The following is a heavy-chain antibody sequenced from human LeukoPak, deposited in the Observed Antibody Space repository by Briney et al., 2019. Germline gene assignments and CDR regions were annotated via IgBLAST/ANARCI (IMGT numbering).Heavy chain of an antibody. CDR1: GGSFSGYY. V-gene: IGHV4-34*01. CDR3: ARGVTMIRGVILERTKSTNCFDP. J-gene: IGHJ5*02. Sequence: SETLSLTCAVYGGSFSGYYWSWIRQPPGKGLEWIGEINHSGSTNYNPSLKSRVTIPVDTSKNHFSLKLSSVTAADTAVYYCARGVTMIRGVILERTKSTNCFDPWGQGTLVIVSS. D-gene: IGHD3-10*01. CDR2: INHSGST.